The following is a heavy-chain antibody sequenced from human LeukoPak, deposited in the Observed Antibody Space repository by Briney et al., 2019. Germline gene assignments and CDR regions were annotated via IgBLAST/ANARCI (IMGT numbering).Heavy chain of an antibody. CDR1: GFTFSDYY. J-gene: IGHJ5*02. CDR3: ARPLYWGSRRGFNWFDH. Sequence: TGGSLRLSCAASGFTFSDYYMSWVRQAPGKGLEWVSYTSSSGSTTYYADSVKGRFTISRDNAKNSLYLQMNSLRAEDTAVYYCARPLYWGSRRGFNWFDHWGQGTLVTVSS. CDR2: TSSSGSTT. D-gene: IGHD7-27*01. V-gene: IGHV3-11*04.